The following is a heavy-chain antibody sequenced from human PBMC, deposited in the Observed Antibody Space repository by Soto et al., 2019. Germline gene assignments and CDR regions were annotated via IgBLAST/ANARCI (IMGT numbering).Heavy chain of an antibody. D-gene: IGHD5-18*01. J-gene: IGHJ4*02. CDR2: SHHSGNT. CDR3: ATRDTGRVY. V-gene: IGHV4-4*02. Sequence: QVQLQESGPGLVKHSGTLSLTCAVSGVSIDSHDWWTWVRQPPGKGMEWIGASHHSGNTNYNSSRESRVNISLDKSRNLYSLQLDSVTVADTAVYYCATRDTGRVYWGQGTLVTVSS. CDR1: GVSIDSHDW.